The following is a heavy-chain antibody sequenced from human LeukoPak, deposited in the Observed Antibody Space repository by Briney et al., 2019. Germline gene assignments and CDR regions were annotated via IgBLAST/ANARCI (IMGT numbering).Heavy chain of an antibody. J-gene: IGHJ4*02. Sequence: PSETLSLTCTVSGGSISSYYWSWIRQPPGKGLEWIGYIYYSGSTNYNPSLKSRVTISVDTSKNQFSLKLSSVTAADTAVYYCARHHYGGNRGDFDYWGQGTLVTVSS. V-gene: IGHV4-59*01. D-gene: IGHD4-23*01. CDR2: IYYSGST. CDR3: ARHHYGGNRGDFDY. CDR1: GGSISSYY.